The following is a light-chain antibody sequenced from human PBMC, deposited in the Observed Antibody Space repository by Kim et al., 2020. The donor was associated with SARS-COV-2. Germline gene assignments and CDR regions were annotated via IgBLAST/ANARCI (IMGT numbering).Light chain of an antibody. CDR1: QGISSY. Sequence: IQLTQSPSSLSAFVGDRVTITCRASQGISSYLAWYQQKPGKAPKLLIYAASTLQTGVPSRFSGSGSGTDFTLTISSLQPEDFATYYCQQLSAYPLTFGPGTKVDIK. V-gene: IGKV1-9*01. CDR2: AAS. CDR3: QQLSAYPLT. J-gene: IGKJ3*01.